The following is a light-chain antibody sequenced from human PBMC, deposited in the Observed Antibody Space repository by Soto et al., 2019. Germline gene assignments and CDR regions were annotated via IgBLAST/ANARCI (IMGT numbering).Light chain of an antibody. Sequence: DIVVTQTPLSLSVIPGQPASISCISSQSLQHGDGETYLYCYLQRPGHPPQRLICEVSNRFSGVPDRFSGSGSGSDFTLKISRVEADDVGVFYCMQSLHLPYTFGQGPMVDIK. CDR3: MQSLHLPYT. CDR2: EVS. V-gene: IGKV2D-29*01. CDR1: QSLQHGDGETY. J-gene: IGKJ2*01.